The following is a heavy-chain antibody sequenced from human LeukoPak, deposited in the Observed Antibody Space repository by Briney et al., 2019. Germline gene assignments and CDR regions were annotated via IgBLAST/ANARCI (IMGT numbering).Heavy chain of an antibody. CDR2: ISGSGGST. CDR3: AKATSGYYYGSGSLDP. CDR1: GLSFSSYE. J-gene: IGHJ5*02. V-gene: IGHV3-23*01. Sequence: GGSLRLSCAASGLSFSSYEMNWVRQAPGKGLEWVSAISGSGGSTYYADSVKGRFTISRDNSKNTLYLQMNSLRAEDTAVYYCAKATSGYYYGSGSLDPWGQGTLVTVSS. D-gene: IGHD3-10*01.